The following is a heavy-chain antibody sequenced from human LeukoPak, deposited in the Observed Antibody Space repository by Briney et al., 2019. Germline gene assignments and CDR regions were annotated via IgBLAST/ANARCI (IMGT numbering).Heavy chain of an antibody. J-gene: IGHJ4*02. CDR1: GGSISSGGYY. V-gene: IGHV4-31*03. CDR3: ARFPIRRSSFDY. CDR2: IYYSGST. D-gene: IGHD6-13*01. Sequence: PSETLSLTCTVSGGSISSGGYYWSWIRQHPGKGLEWIGYIYYSGSTYYNPSLKSRVTISVDTSKNLFSLKLSSVTAADTAVYYCARFPIRRSSFDYWGQGTLVTVSS.